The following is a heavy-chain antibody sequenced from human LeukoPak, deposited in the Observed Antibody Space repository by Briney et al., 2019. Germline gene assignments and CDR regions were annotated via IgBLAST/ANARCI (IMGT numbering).Heavy chain of an antibody. CDR3: AREGGNYYYGMDV. D-gene: IGHD1-1*01. V-gene: IGHV3-74*01. Sequence: SGGSLRLSCAASGFTFTTYWMHWVRQAPGKGLVWVSHINSDGSITSYADSVKGRFTISRDNSKNTLYLQMNSLRAEDTAVYYCAREGGNYYYGMDVWGQGTTVTVSS. CDR1: GFTFTTYW. CDR2: INSDGSIT. J-gene: IGHJ6*02.